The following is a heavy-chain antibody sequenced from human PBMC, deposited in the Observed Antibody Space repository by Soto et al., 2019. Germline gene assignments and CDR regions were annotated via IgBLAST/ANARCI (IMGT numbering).Heavy chain of an antibody. CDR1: GFTFSSYA. V-gene: IGHV3-23*01. D-gene: IGHD6-13*01. J-gene: IGHJ4*02. CDR3: ARRGPGTYFDY. CDR2: ISGSGDST. Sequence: LRLSCAASGFTFSSYAMNWVRQAPGKGLEWVSVISGSGDSTYYADSVKGRFTISRDNSKNTLYLQMNSLRTEDTAVYYCARRGPGTYFDYWGQATLVTVSS.